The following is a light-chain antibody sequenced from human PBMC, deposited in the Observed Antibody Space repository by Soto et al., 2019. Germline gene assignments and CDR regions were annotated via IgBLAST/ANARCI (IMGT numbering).Light chain of an antibody. CDR2: TAT. J-gene: IGKJ2*01. CDR1: QSITNT. Sequence: DIQMTQSPSALSASVGDRVTITCRASQSITNTLNWFQQKPGRAPKLLIYTATTLQSGVPSRFSGTGSGTDFTLTISSLQPEDFATYYCQQSYNAPYTFGRGTSLEI. V-gene: IGKV1-39*01. CDR3: QQSYNAPYT.